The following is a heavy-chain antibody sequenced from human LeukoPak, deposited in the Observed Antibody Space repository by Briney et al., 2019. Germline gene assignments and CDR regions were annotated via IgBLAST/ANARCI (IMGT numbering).Heavy chain of an antibody. D-gene: IGHD3-22*01. CDR1: GFTFSSAA. Sequence: PGGSLRLSCAASGFTFSSAAMTWVRQAPGKGLEWVSTITGSDDRTYYVDSVKGRFTISRDYSKNTLHLQMNSLRVEDTAIYYCAKGPVLGSGYHPDYWGQGTLVTVSS. CDR3: AKGPVLGSGYHPDY. CDR2: ITGSDDRT. J-gene: IGHJ4*02. V-gene: IGHV3-23*01.